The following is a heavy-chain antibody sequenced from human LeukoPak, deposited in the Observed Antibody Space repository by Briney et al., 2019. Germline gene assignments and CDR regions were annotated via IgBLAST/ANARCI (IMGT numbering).Heavy chain of an antibody. Sequence: GESLKISCKGSGYSFTSYWIGWVRQMPGKGLKWMGIIYPGDSDTRYSPSFQGQVTISADKSISTAYLQWISLKASDTAMYFFERQTAYDILTGHLGAFDIWGQGTMVTVSS. V-gene: IGHV5-51*01. J-gene: IGHJ3*02. CDR3: ERQTAYDILTGHLGAFDI. D-gene: IGHD3-9*01. CDR1: GYSFTSYW. CDR2: IYPGDSDT.